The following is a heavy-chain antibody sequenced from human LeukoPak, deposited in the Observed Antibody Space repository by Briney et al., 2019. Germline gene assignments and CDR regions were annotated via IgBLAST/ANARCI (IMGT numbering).Heavy chain of an antibody. V-gene: IGHV1-18*01. Sequence: ASVKVSCKASGYTFTNYGISWVRQAPGQGLEWMGWISAYNGNTNYAQKLQGRVTMTTDTSTSTAYMELRSLRSDDTAVYYCTRDSGAVVRSTWFDPWGQGTLVTVSS. CDR1: GYTFTNYG. D-gene: IGHD1-26*01. J-gene: IGHJ5*02. CDR2: ISAYNGNT. CDR3: TRDSGAVVRSTWFDP.